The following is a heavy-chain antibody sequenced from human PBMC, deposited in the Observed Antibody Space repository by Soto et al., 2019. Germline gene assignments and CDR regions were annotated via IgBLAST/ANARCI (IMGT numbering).Heavy chain of an antibody. CDR1: GFTFSSYW. V-gene: IGHV3-74*01. D-gene: IGHD3-22*01. CDR2: INGDGSNK. J-gene: IGHJ4*02. CDR3: AREGSAGYYYDSSGYYYVPYYFDY. Sequence: GGSLRLSCAASGFTFSSYWMHWVSQAPGKGLVWVSGINGDGSNKYYADSVKGRFTISRDNSKNTLYLQMNSLRAEDTAVYYCAREGSAGYYYDSSGYYYVPYYFDYWGQGTLVTVSS.